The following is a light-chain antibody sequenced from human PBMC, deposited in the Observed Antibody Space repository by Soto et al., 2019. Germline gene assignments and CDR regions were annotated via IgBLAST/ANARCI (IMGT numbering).Light chain of an antibody. Sequence: QSVLTQPPSVSEAPGQRVTISCTGSSSNIGAGYDVHWYQQLPGTAPKLLIYGNSNRPSGVPDRFSGSKCGTSASLAITGLQAEDEADYYCQSYDSSLSGWVFGGGTKVTVL. CDR2: GNS. V-gene: IGLV1-40*01. CDR1: SSNIGAGYD. CDR3: QSYDSSLSGWV. J-gene: IGLJ2*01.